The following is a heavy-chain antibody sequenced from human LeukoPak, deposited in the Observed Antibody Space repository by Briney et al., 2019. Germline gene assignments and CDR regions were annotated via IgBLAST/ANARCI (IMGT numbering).Heavy chain of an antibody. J-gene: IGHJ4*02. Sequence: GGSLRLSCAASGFSFGNYGMHWVRQAPGQGLEWVTFIRYDGSNKYYVDSVTGRFSISRDNSKNTLYLQLNALGPEDTAIYYCAEDKDPLLRSTSCAFDNWGQGTLVTVSS. CDR3: AEDKDPLLRSTSCAFDN. V-gene: IGHV3-30*02. CDR2: IRYDGSNK. D-gene: IGHD2-2*01. CDR1: GFSFGNYG.